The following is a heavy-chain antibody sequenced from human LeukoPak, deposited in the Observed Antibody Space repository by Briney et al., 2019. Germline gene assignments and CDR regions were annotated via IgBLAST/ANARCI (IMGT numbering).Heavy chain of an antibody. CDR2: INYTGNT. CDR1: GGSNGRSTYY. V-gene: IGHV4-39*01. D-gene: IGHD6-19*01. CDR3: ARGGIAVAGSDYYYYYMDV. Sequence: KASETLSLTCTVSGGSNGRSTYYWGWIRQPPGKGPEWIGSINYTGNTYYSPSLKSRVTISVDTSEDKFSLKLSSVTAADTAVYYCARGGIAVAGSDYYYYYMDVWGKGTTVTVSS. J-gene: IGHJ6*03.